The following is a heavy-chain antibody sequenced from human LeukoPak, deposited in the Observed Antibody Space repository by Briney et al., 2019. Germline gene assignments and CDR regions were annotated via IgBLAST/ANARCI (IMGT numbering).Heavy chain of an antibody. Sequence: ASVKVSCKASGYTFTSYGISWVRQAPGQGLEWMGWISAYNGNTNYAQKLQGRVTMTTDTSTSTAYMELRSLRSDDTAVYYCARDRSLGAYGSGSYYYYYGMDVWGQGTTVTVSS. CDR2: ISAYNGNT. CDR1: GYTFTSYG. CDR3: ARDRSLGAYGSGSYYYYYGMDV. V-gene: IGHV1-18*01. D-gene: IGHD3-10*01. J-gene: IGHJ6*02.